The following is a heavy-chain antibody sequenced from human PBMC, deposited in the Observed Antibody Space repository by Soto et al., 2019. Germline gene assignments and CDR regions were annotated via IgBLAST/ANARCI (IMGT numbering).Heavy chain of an antibody. CDR2: ISYDGSNK. J-gene: IGHJ6*02. CDR1: GFTFSSYG. V-gene: IGHV3-30*18. Sequence: PGGSLRLSCAASGFTFSSYGMHWVRQAPGKGLEWVAVISYDGSNKYYADSVKGRFTISRYNSKNTLYLQMNSLRAEDTAVYYCAKVVAERWQHPGYYYYYGMDVWGQGTTVTVSS. CDR3: AKVVAERWQHPGYYYYYGMDV. D-gene: IGHD2-21*01.